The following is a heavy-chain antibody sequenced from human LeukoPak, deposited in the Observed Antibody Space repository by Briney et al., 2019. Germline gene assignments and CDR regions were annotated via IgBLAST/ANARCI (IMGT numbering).Heavy chain of an antibody. CDR1: GGSLSGYY. V-gene: IGHV4-34*01. J-gene: IGHJ5*02. CDR2: INHSGST. CDR3: ARISPYCSGGSCYSLVRFDP. Sequence: PSETLSLTCAVYGGSLSGYYWSWIRQPPGKGLEWIGEINHSGSTNYNPSLKSRVTISVDTSKNQFSLKLSSVTAADTAVYYCARISPYCSGGSCYSLVRFDPWGQGTLVTVSS. D-gene: IGHD2-15*01.